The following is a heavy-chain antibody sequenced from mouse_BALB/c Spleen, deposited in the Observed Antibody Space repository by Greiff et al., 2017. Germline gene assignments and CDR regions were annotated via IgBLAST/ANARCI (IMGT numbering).Heavy chain of an antibody. V-gene: IGHV2-9*02. J-gene: IGHJ3*01. CDR3: ARDTGFAY. Sequence: VQLVESGPGLVAPSQSLSITCTVSGFSLTSYGVHWVRQPPGKGLEWLGVIWAGGSTNYNSALMSRLSISKNNSKNQVFLQMNSLQTDDTAMYYCARDTGFAYWGQGTLVTVSA. CDR2: IWAGGST. CDR1: GFSLTSYG.